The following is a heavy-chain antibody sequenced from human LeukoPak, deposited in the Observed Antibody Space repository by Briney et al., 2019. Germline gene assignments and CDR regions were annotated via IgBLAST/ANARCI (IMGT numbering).Heavy chain of an antibody. Sequence: PGGSLRLSCAASGFTFSSYAMRWVRQAPGKGLEWVAVISYDGSNKYYADSVKGRFTISRDNSKNTLYLQMNSLRAEDTAVYYCAKDLEVVVAATRVDYWGQGTLVTVSS. D-gene: IGHD2-15*01. V-gene: IGHV3-30-3*01. CDR3: AKDLEVVVAATRVDY. CDR1: GFTFSSYA. J-gene: IGHJ4*02. CDR2: ISYDGSNK.